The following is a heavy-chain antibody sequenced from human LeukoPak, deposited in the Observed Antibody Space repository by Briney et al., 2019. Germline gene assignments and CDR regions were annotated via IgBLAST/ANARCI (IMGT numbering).Heavy chain of an antibody. CDR3: ARDLAITIFGVVYFHYYFDY. V-gene: IGHV1-3*01. J-gene: IGHJ4*02. Sequence: ASVKVSCKASGYTFTSYAMHWVRQAPGQRLEWMGWINAGNGNTKYSQKFQGRVTITRDTSASTAYMELRSLRSDDTAVYYCARDLAITIFGVVYFHYYFDYWGQGTLVTVSS. D-gene: IGHD3-3*01. CDR1: GYTFTSYA. CDR2: INAGNGNT.